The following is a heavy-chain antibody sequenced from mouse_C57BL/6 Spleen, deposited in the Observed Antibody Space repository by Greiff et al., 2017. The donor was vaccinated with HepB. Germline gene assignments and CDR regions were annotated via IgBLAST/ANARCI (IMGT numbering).Heavy chain of an antibody. J-gene: IGHJ4*01. CDR3: ARRDYAMDY. CDR2: INPSSGYT. CDR1: GYTFTSYT. Sequence: VMLVESGAELARPGASVKMSCKASGYTFTSYTMHWVKQRPGQGLEWIGYINPSSGYTKYNQKFKDKATLTADKSSSTAYMQLSSLTSEDSAVYYCARRDYAMDYWGQGTSVTVSS. V-gene: IGHV1-4*01.